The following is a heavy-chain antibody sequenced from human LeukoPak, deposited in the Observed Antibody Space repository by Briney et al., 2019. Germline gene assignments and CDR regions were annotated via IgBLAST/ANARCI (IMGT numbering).Heavy chain of an antibody. CDR3: APPSYSPWP. J-gene: IGHJ5*02. CDR1: GFSFSGYS. CDR2: ISRSSMTI. D-gene: IGHD2-21*01. Sequence: GGSLRLSCEASGFSFSGYSMNWVRQAPGKGLEWVSYISRSSMTIYYADSVRGRFTVSRDNATNSLYLQMNSLRAEDTAVYFCAPPSYSPWPWGQGTLVVVSS. V-gene: IGHV3-48*04.